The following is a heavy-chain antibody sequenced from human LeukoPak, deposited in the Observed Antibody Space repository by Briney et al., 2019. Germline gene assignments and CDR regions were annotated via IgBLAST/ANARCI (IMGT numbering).Heavy chain of an antibody. J-gene: IGHJ4*02. Sequence: PGGSLRLSCAASGSTFSSYAMSWVRQAPGMWLEWVSTISGSDASTYYADSVKGRFTISRDNSKNTLYLQMNSLRAEDTAVYYCAKGSSGSGNYFLLFDYWGQGTLVTVSS. CDR2: ISGSDAST. CDR1: GSTFSSYA. D-gene: IGHD3-10*01. CDR3: AKGSSGSGNYFLLFDY. V-gene: IGHV3-23*01.